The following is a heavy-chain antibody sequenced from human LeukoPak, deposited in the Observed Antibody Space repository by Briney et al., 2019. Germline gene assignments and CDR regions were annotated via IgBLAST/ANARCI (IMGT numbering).Heavy chain of an antibody. CDR3: ARDPTNTSGRYAYFDC. CDR2: ISCFNGDT. D-gene: IGHD6-19*01. CDR1: GYTFNHHG. J-gene: IGHJ4*02. V-gene: IGHV1-18*01. Sequence: ASVKVSCKASGYTFNHHGISWVRQAPGQGLEWMGWISCFNGDTHYAQKFQGRVTMTTDTSTTTAYMELRSLRSDDTALYYCARDPTNTSGRYAYFDCWGQGTLVT.